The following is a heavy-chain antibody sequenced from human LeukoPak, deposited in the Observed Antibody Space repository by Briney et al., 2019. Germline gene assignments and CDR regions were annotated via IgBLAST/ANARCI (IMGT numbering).Heavy chain of an antibody. Sequence: GGSLRLSCAASGFAFSEYYMTWIRQAPGKGLEWVSYISSGSTYTNYGDAVKGRFIISRDNAKNSLYLQMNSLRDEDTAVYYCARVSSSSTNYFDSWGQGTLVTVSS. V-gene: IGHV3-11*06. J-gene: IGHJ4*02. CDR3: ARVSSSSTNYFDS. CDR1: GFAFSEYY. D-gene: IGHD6-19*01. CDR2: ISSGSTYT.